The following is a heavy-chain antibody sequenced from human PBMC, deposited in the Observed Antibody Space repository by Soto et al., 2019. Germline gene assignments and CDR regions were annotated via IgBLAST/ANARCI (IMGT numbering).Heavy chain of an antibody. D-gene: IGHD3-9*01. Sequence: PGGSLRLSCAASGFTFSSYAMDWVRQAPGKGLEWVAVISYDGSNKYYADSVKGRFTISRDNSKNTLYLQMNSLRAEDTAVYYCAREYYDILTGYPQFDYWGQGTLVTVSS. CDR2: ISYDGSNK. CDR1: GFTFSSYA. J-gene: IGHJ4*02. V-gene: IGHV3-30-3*01. CDR3: AREYYDILTGYPQFDY.